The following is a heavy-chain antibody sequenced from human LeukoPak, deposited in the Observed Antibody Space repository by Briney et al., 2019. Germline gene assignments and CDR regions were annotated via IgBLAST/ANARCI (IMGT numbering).Heavy chain of an antibody. D-gene: IGHD1-1*01. V-gene: IGHV3-13*01. CDR2: IGTAGDT. J-gene: IGHJ4*02. CDR3: ARVAKERVGGVYYFDY. Sequence: GGSLRLSCAASGFTFSDYDMHWVRQATGQGLEWVSAIGTAGDTYYTGSVKGRFTISRENAKNSLYLQMNSLRAGDTAVYYCARVAKERVGGVYYFDYWGQGTLVTVSS. CDR1: GFTFSDYD.